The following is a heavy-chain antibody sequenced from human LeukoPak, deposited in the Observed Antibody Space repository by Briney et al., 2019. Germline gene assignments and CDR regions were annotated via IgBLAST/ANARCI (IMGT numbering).Heavy chain of an antibody. CDR2: ISSSGSTI. D-gene: IGHD5-12*01. J-gene: IGHJ4*02. CDR3: ARDLGYSGYDRCEYYFDY. CDR1: GFTFSNYY. V-gene: IGHV3-11*01. Sequence: PGGSLRLSCAASGFTFSNYYMSWIRQAPGKGLEWVSYISSSGSTIYYADSVKGRFTISRDNAKNSLYLQMNSLRAEDTAVYYCARDLGYSGYDRCEYYFDYWGQGTLVTVSS.